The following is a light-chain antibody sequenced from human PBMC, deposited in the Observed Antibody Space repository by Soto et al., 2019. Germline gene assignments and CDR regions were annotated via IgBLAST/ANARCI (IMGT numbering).Light chain of an antibody. CDR1: QSVSSN. CDR2: GAS. Sequence: EIVMTQSPATLSVSPGERATLSCRASQSVSSNLAWYQQKPGQAPRLLIYGASTRATGIPARFSGSGSGTEFTLTIRSLQSEDFAIYCCKQYNNWPPYRTFGQGTNVEIK. V-gene: IGKV3-15*01. J-gene: IGKJ1*01. CDR3: KQYNNWPPYRT.